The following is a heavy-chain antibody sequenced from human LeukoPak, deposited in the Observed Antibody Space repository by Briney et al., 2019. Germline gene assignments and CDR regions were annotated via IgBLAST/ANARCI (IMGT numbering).Heavy chain of an antibody. CDR3: ARDNPGDYDILTGYFHFDY. J-gene: IGHJ4*02. Sequence: GGSLTLSSAASGFTFRSNSMNWLPPAPGQGLEWITSISSSGSTIYYADPVKGRLTSSRDNAKNSLYLQMNSLRAEDTAVYYCARDNPGDYDILTGYFHFDYWGQGTLVTVSS. D-gene: IGHD3-9*01. V-gene: IGHV3-21*01. CDR1: GFTFRSNS. CDR2: ISSSGSTI.